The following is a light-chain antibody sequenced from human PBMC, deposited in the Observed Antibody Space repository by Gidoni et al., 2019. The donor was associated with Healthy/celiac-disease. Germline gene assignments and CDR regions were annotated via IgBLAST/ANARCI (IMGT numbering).Light chain of an antibody. CDR1: QSLLHSNGYNY. Sequence: DIVMTQSPLSLPVTPGEPASISCRSSQSLLHSNGYNYLDWDLQKPGQSPQLLIYLGSNRASWVPDRFSGSGSGTDFTLKISRVEAEDVGVYYCMQALQTPRTFGQGTKLEIK. V-gene: IGKV2-28*01. J-gene: IGKJ2*01. CDR3: MQALQTPRT. CDR2: LGS.